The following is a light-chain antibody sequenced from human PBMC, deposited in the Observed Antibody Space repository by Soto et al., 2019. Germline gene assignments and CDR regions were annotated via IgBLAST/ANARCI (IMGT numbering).Light chain of an antibody. J-gene: IGKJ1*01. CDR1: QDISNY. Sequence: DIQMTQSPSSLSASVGDRFAITCHASQDISNYLNWYQQKLGKAPKLLIYDASNLETGVPSRFSGSGSGTDFTFTISSLQPEDIATYYCQQYSHLITFGQGTKVDIK. V-gene: IGKV1-33*01. CDR2: DAS. CDR3: QQYSHLIT.